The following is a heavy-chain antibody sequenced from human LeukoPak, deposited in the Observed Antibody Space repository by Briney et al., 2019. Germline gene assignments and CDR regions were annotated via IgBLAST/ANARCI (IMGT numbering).Heavy chain of an antibody. CDR2: ISGSGSTI. CDR1: GFTFSDYY. J-gene: IGHJ6*02. D-gene: IGHD3-10*01. V-gene: IGHV3-11*01. CDR3: ATGIIDYYGSGSPYGMDV. Sequence: GGSLRLSCAASGFTFSDYYMSWIRQAPGKGLEWVSYISGSGSTIYYADSVKGRFTISRDNAKNSLYLQMNSLRAEDTAVYYCATGIIDYYGSGSPYGMDVWGQGTTVTVSS.